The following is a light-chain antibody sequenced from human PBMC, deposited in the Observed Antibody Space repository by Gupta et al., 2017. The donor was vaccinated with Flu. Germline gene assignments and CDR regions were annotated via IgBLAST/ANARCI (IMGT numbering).Light chain of an antibody. CDR1: QSIDDY. J-gene: IGKJ3*01. CDR2: ASS. Sequence: GTLSVSPGERATLSCRASQSIDDYLAWYNHKPGQPPRLLIYASSNSDTGIPARFSGSGSGTEFTLTISSRESEDFAVYYCQQHTSWPPITFGTGTMV. CDR3: QQHTSWPPIT. V-gene: IGKV3-15*01.